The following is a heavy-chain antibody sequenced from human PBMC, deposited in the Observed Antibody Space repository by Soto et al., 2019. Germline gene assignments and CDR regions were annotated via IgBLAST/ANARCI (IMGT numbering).Heavy chain of an antibody. D-gene: IGHD6-19*01. CDR2: IIPIFGTA. J-gene: IGHJ4*02. V-gene: IGHV1-69*13. CDR3: ARAFQKQWLIEYYFDY. CDR1: GGTFSSYA. Sequence: ASVKVSCKASGGTFSSYAISWVRQAPGQGLEWMGGIIPIFGTANYAQKFQGRVTITADESTSTAYMELSSLRSEDTAVYYCARAFQKQWLIEYYFDYWGQGTLVTVSS.